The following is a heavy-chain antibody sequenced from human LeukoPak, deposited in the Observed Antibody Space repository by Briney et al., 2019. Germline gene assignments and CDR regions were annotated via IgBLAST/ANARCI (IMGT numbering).Heavy chain of an antibody. Sequence: GASVKVSCKASGYTFTDYHMHWVRQAPEQGFEWMGWINPNDGDTNYAQKFQGRVTMTRDTSISTAHMEVSRLRSDDTAVYYCARANFLYCSSSTCLFDYWGQGTLVTVSS. CDR1: GYTFTDYH. CDR3: ARANFLYCSSSTCLFDY. CDR2: INPNDGDT. J-gene: IGHJ4*02. D-gene: IGHD2-2*01. V-gene: IGHV1-2*02.